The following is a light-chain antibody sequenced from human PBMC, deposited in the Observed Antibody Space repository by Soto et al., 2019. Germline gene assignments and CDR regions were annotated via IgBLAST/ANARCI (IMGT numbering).Light chain of an antibody. J-gene: IGKJ1*01. CDR3: QQYNRYSWT. CDR2: DAS. V-gene: IGKV1-5*01. Sequence: DIQMTQSPSTLSASVGDRVTITCRASQSISNWLDWYQQKPGKAPKLLICDASSLESGVPSRFSGSGSGTEFTLTITNLQPDDFATYYCQQYNRYSWTFGQGTKVEIK. CDR1: QSISNW.